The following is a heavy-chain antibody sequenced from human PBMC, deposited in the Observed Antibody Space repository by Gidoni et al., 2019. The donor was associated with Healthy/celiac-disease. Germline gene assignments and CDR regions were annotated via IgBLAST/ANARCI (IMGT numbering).Heavy chain of an antibody. CDR2: IKQDGSEK. D-gene: IGHD6-6*01. J-gene: IGHJ3*02. V-gene: IGHV3-7*01. CDR1: GFTFSRYW. Sequence: EVQLVESGGGLVQPGGSLRLSCAAYGFTFSRYWMSWVRQAPGKGLEWVANIKQDGSEKYYVDSVKGRFTISRDNAKNSLYLQMNSLRDEDTAVYYCASLGIAARRDDAFDIWGQGTMVTVSS. CDR3: ASLGIAARRDDAFDI.